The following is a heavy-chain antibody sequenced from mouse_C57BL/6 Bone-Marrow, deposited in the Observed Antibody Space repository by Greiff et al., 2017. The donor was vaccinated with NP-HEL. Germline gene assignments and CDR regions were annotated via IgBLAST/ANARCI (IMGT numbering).Heavy chain of an antibody. CDR3: ARRKSNCYWYFDV. V-gene: IGHV1-64*01. CDR1: GYTFTSYW. D-gene: IGHD4-1*01. CDR2: IHPNSGST. J-gene: IGHJ1*03. Sequence: QVQLQQPGAELVKPGASVKLSCKASGYTFTSYWMHWVKQRPGQGLEWIGMIHPNSGSTNYNEKFKSKATLTVDKSSSTAYMQLSSLTSEDSAVYYCARRKSNCYWYFDVWGTGTTVTVSS.